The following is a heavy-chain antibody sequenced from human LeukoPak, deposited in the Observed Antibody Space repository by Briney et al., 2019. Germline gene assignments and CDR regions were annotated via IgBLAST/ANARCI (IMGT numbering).Heavy chain of an antibody. D-gene: IGHD2-2*01. CDR2: MNPNSGNT. CDR3: AREVVVVVPATPSYYYYGMDV. J-gene: IGHJ6*02. V-gene: IGHV1-8*01. CDR1: GYTFTSYD. Sequence: ASVKVSCKASGYTFTSYDINWVRQATGQGLEWMGWMNPNSGNTGYAQKFQGRVTMTRNTSISTAYMELSSLRSEDTAVYYCAREVVVVVPATPSYYYYGMDVWGQGTTVTVSS.